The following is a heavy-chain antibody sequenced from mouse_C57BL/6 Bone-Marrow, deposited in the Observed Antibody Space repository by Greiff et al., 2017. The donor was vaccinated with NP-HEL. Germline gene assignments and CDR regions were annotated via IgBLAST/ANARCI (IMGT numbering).Heavy chain of an antibody. J-gene: IGHJ2*01. CDR3: ARMMGYYYGSSYGAYYFDY. CDR2: IWWDDDK. Sequence: VKLMESGPGILQPSQTLSLTCSFSGFSLSTFGMGVGWIRQPSGKGLEWLAHIWWDDDKYYNPALKSRLTISKDTSKNQVFLKIANVDTADTATYYCARMMGYYYGSSYGAYYFDYWGQGTTLTVSS. V-gene: IGHV8-8*01. CDR1: GFSLSTFGMG. D-gene: IGHD1-1*01.